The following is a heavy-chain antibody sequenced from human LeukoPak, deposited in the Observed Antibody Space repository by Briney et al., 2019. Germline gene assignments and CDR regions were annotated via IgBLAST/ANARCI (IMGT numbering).Heavy chain of an antibody. CDR3: ARPHCTNCVSGAFDI. CDR1: GGFISSSSYY. J-gene: IGHJ3*02. V-gene: IGHV4-39*01. Sequence: ASETLSLTCTVSGGFISSSSYYWGWIRQPPGKGLEWIGSIYYSGSTYYNPSLKSRVTISVDTSNNQFSLKLSSVTAADTAVYYCARPHCTNCVSGAFDIWGQGTMVTVSS. CDR2: IYYSGST. D-gene: IGHD2-8*01.